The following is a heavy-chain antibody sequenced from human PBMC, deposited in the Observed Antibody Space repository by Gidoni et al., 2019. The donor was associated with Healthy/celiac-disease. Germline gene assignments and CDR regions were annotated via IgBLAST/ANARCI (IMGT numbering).Heavy chain of an antibody. D-gene: IGHD4-17*01. J-gene: IGHJ6*02. CDR2: ISISSSTI. CDR3: ARTEDGEAVYGMDV. V-gene: IGHV3-48*01. Sequence: GLEWVSYISISSSTIYYADSVKGRFTISRDNAKHSLYLQMNSLRAEDTAEYYGARTEDGEAVYGMDVWGQGTTVTVSS.